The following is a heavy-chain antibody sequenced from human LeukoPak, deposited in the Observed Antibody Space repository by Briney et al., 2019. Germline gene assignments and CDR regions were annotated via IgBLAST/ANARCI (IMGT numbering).Heavy chain of an antibody. CDR1: GFTVSSNY. CDR3: ARVGSGDIYSYGDY. J-gene: IGHJ4*02. D-gene: IGHD5-18*01. V-gene: IGHV3-66*01. CDR2: LYSGGNT. Sequence: RGSLRLSCAASGFTVSSNYMSWVRQAPGKGLEWVSVLYSGGNTYYADSVKGRFTISRDDSKNTLYLQMSSLRVADTAVYYCARVGSGDIYSYGDYWGQGTLVTVSS.